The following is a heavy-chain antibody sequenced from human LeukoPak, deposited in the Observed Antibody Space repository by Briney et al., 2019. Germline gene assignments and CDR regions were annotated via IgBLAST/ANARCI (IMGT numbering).Heavy chain of an antibody. J-gene: IGHJ4*02. CDR3: ARGVYIAAAQYGY. CDR2: IYYSGTT. D-gene: IGHD6-13*01. CDR1: GGSISSYY. V-gene: IGHV4-59*01. Sequence: KASETLSLTCTVSGGSISSYYWSWIRQPPGKGLEWIGYIYYSGTTNYNPSLKSRVTISVDTSKNQFSLKPSSVTAADTAVYYCARGVYIAAAQYGYWGQGTLVTVSS.